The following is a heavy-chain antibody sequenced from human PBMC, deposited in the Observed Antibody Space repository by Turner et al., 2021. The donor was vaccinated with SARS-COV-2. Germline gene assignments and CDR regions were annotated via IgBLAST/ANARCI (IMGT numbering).Heavy chain of an antibody. Sequence: QVQLVESGGGVAQPGRSLRLSCAASGFTFSSYGMHWVRQAPGKGLEWVAVISYDGSNKYYADSVKGRFTISRDNSKNTLYLQMNSLRAEDTAVYYCAKVSPNRGLRPYYYYYGMDVWGQGTTVTVSS. D-gene: IGHD5-12*01. CDR3: AKVSPNRGLRPYYYYYGMDV. J-gene: IGHJ6*02. CDR1: GFTFSSYG. CDR2: ISYDGSNK. V-gene: IGHV3-30*18.